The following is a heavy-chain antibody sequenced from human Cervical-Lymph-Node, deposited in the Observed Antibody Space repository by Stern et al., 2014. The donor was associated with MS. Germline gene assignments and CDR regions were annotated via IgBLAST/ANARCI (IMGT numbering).Heavy chain of an antibody. CDR2: IYPDDSDI. CDR3: ARPPPRRKWDDPNYGMDV. CDR1: GYTFTNNW. J-gene: IGHJ6*02. V-gene: IGHV5-51*03. D-gene: IGHD1-1*01. Sequence: VQLVQSGAEVKKPGESLKISCKGSGYTFTNNWIAWVRQMPGKGLEWMGIIYPDDSDIRYSPSFQGPVTISADKSISTAYLQRSSLKAADSAVYYCARPPPRRKWDDPNYGMDVWGQGTTVTVSS.